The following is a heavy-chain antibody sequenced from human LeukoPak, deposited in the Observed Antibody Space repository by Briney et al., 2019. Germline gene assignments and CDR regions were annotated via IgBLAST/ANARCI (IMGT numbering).Heavy chain of an antibody. CDR2: IIPIFGTA. CDR3: ASRSLPDYYDSSGDYYFDY. V-gene: IGHV1-69*05. D-gene: IGHD3-22*01. CDR1: RGTFSSYA. Sequence: SVKVSCKASRGTFSSYAISWVRQAPGQGLEWMGGIIPIFGTANYAQKFQGRVTITTDESTSTAYMELSSLRSEDTAVYYCASRSLPDYYDSSGDYYFDYWGQGTLVTVSS. J-gene: IGHJ4*02.